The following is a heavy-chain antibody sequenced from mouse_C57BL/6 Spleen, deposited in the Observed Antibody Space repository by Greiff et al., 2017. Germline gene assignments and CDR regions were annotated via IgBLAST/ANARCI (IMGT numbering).Heavy chain of an antibody. CDR2: IDPEDGDT. Sequence: EVQLQQSGAELVRPGASVKLSCTASGFNIKDYYMHWVKQRPEQGLEWIGRIDPEDGDTEYAPKFQGQATMTADTSSNTAYLQLSSLTSEDTAVYYCTTRLITTVVAPLDYWGQGTTLTVSS. J-gene: IGHJ2*01. CDR1: GFNIKDYY. CDR3: TTRLITTVVAPLDY. D-gene: IGHD1-1*01. V-gene: IGHV14-1*01.